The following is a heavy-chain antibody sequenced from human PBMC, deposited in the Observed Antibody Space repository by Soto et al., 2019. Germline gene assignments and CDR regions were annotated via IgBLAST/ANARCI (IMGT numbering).Heavy chain of an antibody. D-gene: IGHD3-22*01. CDR3: ARVDYYDSSGYYLDY. CDR1: GYSFTNYW. CDR2: IYPGDSNT. V-gene: IGHV5-51*01. J-gene: IGHJ4*02. Sequence: GESLKISCKGSGYSFTNYWIGWVRQMPGEGLEWMWIIYPGDSNTRYSPSFQGQVTISADKSISTAYLQWSSPKASATAMYYCARVDYYDSSGYYLDYWGQGTLVTVS.